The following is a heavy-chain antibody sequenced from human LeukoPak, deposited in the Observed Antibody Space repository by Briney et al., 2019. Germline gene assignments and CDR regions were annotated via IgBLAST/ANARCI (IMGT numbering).Heavy chain of an antibody. CDR1: GGSFSGYY. D-gene: IGHD2-15*01. Sequence: PSETLSLTCAVYGGSFSGYYGSWFPNPPGKGLKWMGEINHSGSTNYNPSLKSRVTISVDTSKNQFSLKLSSVTAADTAVYYCALVVVAATGGFFDYWGQGTLVTVSS. J-gene: IGHJ4*02. CDR3: ALVVVAATGGFFDY. V-gene: IGHV4-34*01. CDR2: INHSGST.